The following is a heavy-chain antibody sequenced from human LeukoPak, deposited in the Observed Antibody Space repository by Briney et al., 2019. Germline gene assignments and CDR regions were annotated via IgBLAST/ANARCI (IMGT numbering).Heavy chain of an antibody. J-gene: IGHJ4*01. CDR1: GFTFTSYA. D-gene: IGHD2-8*01. CDR2: ISSDGTNK. V-gene: IGHV3-30*04. Sequence: PGGSLRLSCAASGFTFTSYALHWVRQAPGKGLEWVAIISSDGTNKYYADSVKGRFTISRDNAKNSLYLQMNSLRPDDTALYYCSTDPRLLIYWGHGTLVTVSS. CDR3: STDPRLLIY.